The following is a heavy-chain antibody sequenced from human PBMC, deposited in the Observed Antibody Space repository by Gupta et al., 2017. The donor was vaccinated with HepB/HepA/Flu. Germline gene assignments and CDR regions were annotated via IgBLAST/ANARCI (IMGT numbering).Heavy chain of an antibody. CDR1: GGSISSYY. Sequence: QVQLQESGPGLVKPSETLSLTCTVSGGSISSYYWSWIRQPPGKGLEWIGYIYYSGSTNYNPSLKSRVTISVDTSKNQFSLKLSSVTAADTAVYYCARLYSSSWYWGMDVWGQGTTVTVSS. V-gene: IGHV4-59*08. CDR3: ARLYSSSWYWGMDV. J-gene: IGHJ6*02. CDR2: IYYSGST. D-gene: IGHD6-13*01.